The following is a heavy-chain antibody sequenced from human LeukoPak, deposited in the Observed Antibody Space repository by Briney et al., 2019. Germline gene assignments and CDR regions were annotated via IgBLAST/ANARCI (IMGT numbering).Heavy chain of an antibody. J-gene: IGHJ2*01. D-gene: IGHD3-22*01. CDR3: ARAPYYDSSGYQTQGWYFDL. Sequence: PGGSLRLSCAASGFTFSSYAMHWVRQATGKGLEWVSAIGTAGDTYYPGSVKGRFTISRENAKNSLYLQMNSLRAGDTAVYYCARAPYYDSSGYQTQGWYFDLWGRGTLVTVSS. V-gene: IGHV3-13*01. CDR2: IGTAGDT. CDR1: GFTFSSYA.